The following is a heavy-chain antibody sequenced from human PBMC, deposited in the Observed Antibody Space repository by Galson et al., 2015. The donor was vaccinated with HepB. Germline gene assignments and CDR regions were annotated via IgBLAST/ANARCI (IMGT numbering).Heavy chain of an antibody. Sequence: SLRLSCAASGFTFSSYAMHWVRQAPGKGLEWVAVISYDGSNKYYADSVKGRFTISRDNSKNTLYLQMNSLRAEDTAVYYCAREDIVVVPAANNGKLGHAFDIWGQGTMVTVSS. J-gene: IGHJ3*02. CDR3: AREDIVVVPAANNGKLGHAFDI. V-gene: IGHV3-30-3*01. CDR2: ISYDGSNK. CDR1: GFTFSSYA. D-gene: IGHD2-2*01.